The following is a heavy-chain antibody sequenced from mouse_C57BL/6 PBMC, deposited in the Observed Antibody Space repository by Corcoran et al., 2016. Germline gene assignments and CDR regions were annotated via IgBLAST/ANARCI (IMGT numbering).Heavy chain of an antibody. Sequence: QVQLQQSGAELARPGASVKLSCKASGYTFTSYGISWVKQRTGQGLEWIGEIYPRSGNTYYNEKFKGKATLTADKSSSTAYMELRSLTSEDSAVYFCARGDTMVTYWYFDVWGTGTTVTVSS. CDR2: IYPRSGNT. CDR3: ARGDTMVTYWYFDV. D-gene: IGHD2-2*01. CDR1: GYTFTSYG. V-gene: IGHV1-81*01. J-gene: IGHJ1*03.